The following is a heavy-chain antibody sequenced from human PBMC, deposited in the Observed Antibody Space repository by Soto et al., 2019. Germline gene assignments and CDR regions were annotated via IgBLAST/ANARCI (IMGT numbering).Heavy chain of an antibody. CDR2: ISAYNGNT. J-gene: IGHJ6*02. CDR3: ASSVVPADTASYGMDV. CDR1: GYTFTSYG. V-gene: IGHV1-18*04. Sequence: GASVKVSCKASGYTFTSYGISWVRQAPGQGLEWMGWISAYNGNTNYAQKLQGRVTMTTDTSTSTAYMELRSLRSDDTAVYYCASSVVPADTASYGMDVWGQGTTVTVSS. D-gene: IGHD2-2*01.